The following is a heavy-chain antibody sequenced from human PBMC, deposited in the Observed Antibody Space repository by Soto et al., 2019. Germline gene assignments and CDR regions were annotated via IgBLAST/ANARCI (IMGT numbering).Heavy chain of an antibody. CDR3: ARGGGGGLFEH. D-gene: IGHD2-21*01. CDR2: ISPKSTYR. V-gene: IGHV3-11*06. CDR1: GFPFSDYY. Sequence: GGSLRLSCATSGFPFSDYYMSWIRQAPGKGLEWLSHISPKSTYRNYADSVKGRFTISRDNTKSSLSLQMNSLGVEDTAVYYCARGGGGGLFEHWGQGVLVTVS. J-gene: IGHJ4*02.